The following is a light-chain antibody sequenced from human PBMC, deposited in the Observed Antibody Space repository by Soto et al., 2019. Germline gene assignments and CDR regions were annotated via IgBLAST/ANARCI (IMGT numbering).Light chain of an antibody. Sequence: IVMTQSPATLSVSPGETATLSCRARQTVNSNLAWYQQKPGQAPRLLIYGASTRATGIPARFSGSGSGTEFTVTISSLQSEDFAVYYCQQYNNWPRTFGGGTQVEIK. CDR3: QQYNNWPRT. V-gene: IGKV3-15*01. J-gene: IGKJ4*01. CDR1: QTVNSN. CDR2: GAS.